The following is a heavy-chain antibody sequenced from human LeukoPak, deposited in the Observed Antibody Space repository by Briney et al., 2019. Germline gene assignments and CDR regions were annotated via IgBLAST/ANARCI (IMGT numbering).Heavy chain of an antibody. Sequence: PGGSLRLSCAASGFTFSSYAMSWVRQAPGKGLEWVSAISGSGGSTYYADSVKGRFTISGDNSKNTLYLQMNSLRAEDTAVYYCAKAETRRLRYFDWLSPRPYYYYGMDVWGQGTTVTVSS. CDR3: AKAETRRLRYFDWLSPRPYYYYGMDV. D-gene: IGHD3-9*01. CDR1: GFTFSSYA. V-gene: IGHV3-23*01. CDR2: ISGSGGST. J-gene: IGHJ6*02.